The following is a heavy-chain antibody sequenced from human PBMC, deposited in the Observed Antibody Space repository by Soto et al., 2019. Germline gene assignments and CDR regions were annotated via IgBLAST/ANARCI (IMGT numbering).Heavy chain of an antibody. Sequence: GSLRLSCAASGFTFSSYSMNWVRQAPGKGLEWVSYISSSSSTIYYADSVKGRFTISRDNAKNSLYLQMNSLRDEDTAVYYCARDRYTAMVTYYYYYGMDVWGQGTTVTVSS. CDR2: ISSSSSTI. V-gene: IGHV3-48*02. D-gene: IGHD5-18*01. J-gene: IGHJ6*02. CDR3: ARDRYTAMVTYYYYYGMDV. CDR1: GFTFSSYS.